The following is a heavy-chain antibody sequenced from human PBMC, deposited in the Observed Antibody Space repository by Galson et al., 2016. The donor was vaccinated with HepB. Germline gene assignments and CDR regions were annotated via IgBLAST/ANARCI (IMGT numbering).Heavy chain of an antibody. D-gene: IGHD3-22*01. CDR3: ASTYYDSSGFSP. CDR1: GFTFSSYS. V-gene: IGHV3-30*04. J-gene: IGHJ5*02. CDR2: ISHDGSDK. Sequence: SLRLSCAASGFTFSSYSTHWVRQAPGKGLEWVAGISHDGSDKSNADSVKGRFIISRDNSKNTLFLQMNSLRAEDTAVYYCASTYYDSSGFSPWGQGALVTVSS.